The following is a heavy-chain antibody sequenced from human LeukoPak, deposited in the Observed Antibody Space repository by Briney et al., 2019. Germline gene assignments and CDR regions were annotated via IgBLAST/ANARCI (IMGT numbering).Heavy chain of an antibody. Sequence: SETLSLTCTVSGGFISSYYWSWIRQPPGKGLEWIGYIYYSRTTEYNPSLKSRVTISADTSKNQFSLKLNSVTAADTAVYYCATMSGYDSSGYYRRYYFDYWGQGTLVTVSS. D-gene: IGHD3-22*01. CDR3: ATMSGYDSSGYYRRYYFDY. CDR1: GGFISSYY. J-gene: IGHJ4*02. V-gene: IGHV4-59*08. CDR2: IYYSRTT.